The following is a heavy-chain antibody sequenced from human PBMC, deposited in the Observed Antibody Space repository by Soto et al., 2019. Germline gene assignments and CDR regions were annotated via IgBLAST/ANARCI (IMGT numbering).Heavy chain of an antibody. Sequence: GSLRLSCVASGFSFSDYWMSWVRQAPGKGPEWVANIKFDGSEKQYVDSVRGRFSISRDNFRNSLFLQMNSLRAGDTAIYYCVKDGGYCSSATCYSPRNHYFDSWGQGTLVTVSS. CDR1: GFSFSDYW. CDR2: IKFDGSEK. CDR3: VKDGGYCSSATCYSPRNHYFDS. J-gene: IGHJ4*02. D-gene: IGHD2-2*01. V-gene: IGHV3-7*03.